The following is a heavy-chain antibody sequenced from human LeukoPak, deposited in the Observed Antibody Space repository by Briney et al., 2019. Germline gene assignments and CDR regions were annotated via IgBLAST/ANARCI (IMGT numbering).Heavy chain of an antibody. CDR3: ARAPGTFDI. CDR2: INPNSGGT. V-gene: IGHV1-2*02. CDR1: GYTFTGYY. D-gene: IGHD1-1*01. J-gene: IGHJ3*02. Sequence: GASVKVSCKASGYTFTGYYMYWVRQAPGQGFEWMGWINPNSGGTNYAQKFQDRITMSRDTSISTAYMELSSLRSDDTAVYFCARAPGTFDIWGQGTVVTVSS.